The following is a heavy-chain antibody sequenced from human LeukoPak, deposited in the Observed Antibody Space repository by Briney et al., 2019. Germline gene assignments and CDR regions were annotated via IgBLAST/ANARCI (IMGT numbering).Heavy chain of an antibody. CDR1: GYTFTSYG. J-gene: IGHJ4*02. CDR2: ISAYSGNT. CDR3: ARDLVALGTRSHFEGNYHFDY. D-gene: IGHD1-7*01. V-gene: IGHV1-18*01. Sequence: ASVKVSCKASGYTFTSYGISWVRQAPGQGLEWMGWISAYSGNTNYAQKLQGRVTMTTDTSTSTAYMELRSLRSDDTAVYYCARDLVALGTRSHFEGNYHFDYWGQGTLVTVSS.